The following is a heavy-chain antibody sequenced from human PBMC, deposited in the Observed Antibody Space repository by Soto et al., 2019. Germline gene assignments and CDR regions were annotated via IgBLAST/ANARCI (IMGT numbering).Heavy chain of an antibody. V-gene: IGHV1-69*13. CDR3: ARDCSSTSCFSPDAFDT. Sequence: GASVKVSCKASGGTFSSYAISWVRQAPGQGLEWMGGIIPIFGTANYAQKFQGRVTITADESTSTAYMELSSLRSEDTAVYYCARDCSSTSCFSPDAFDTWGQGTMVTVSS. D-gene: IGHD2-2*01. CDR2: IIPIFGTA. CDR1: GGTFSSYA. J-gene: IGHJ3*02.